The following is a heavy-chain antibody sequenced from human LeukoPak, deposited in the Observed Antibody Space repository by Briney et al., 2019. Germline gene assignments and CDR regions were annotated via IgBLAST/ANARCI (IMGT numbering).Heavy chain of an antibody. CDR2: IYYSGST. V-gene: IGHV4-59*08. CDR3: ARQAYYYDSSGYYLGGFAFDI. D-gene: IGHD3-22*01. Sequence: PSETLSLTCTVSGGSISSYHWSWIRQPPGKGLEWIGYIYYSGSTNYNPSLKSRVTISVDTSKNQFSLKLSSVTAADTAVYYCARQAYYYDSSGYYLGGFAFDIWGQGTMVTVSS. CDR1: GGSISSYH. J-gene: IGHJ3*02.